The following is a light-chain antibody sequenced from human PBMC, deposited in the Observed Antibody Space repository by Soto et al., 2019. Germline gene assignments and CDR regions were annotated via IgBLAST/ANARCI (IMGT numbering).Light chain of an antibody. CDR2: GAS. V-gene: IGKV3-20*01. CDR1: QSVSSSY. Sequence: ENMLTHSPGTLSLSTGERATLSCRASQSVSSSYLGWYQQKPGQAPRLLIYGASSRATGIPDRFSGSGSGTDFTLTISRLEPEDFAVYYCQQYGSSTWPFGQGTKV. J-gene: IGKJ1*01. CDR3: QQYGSSTWP.